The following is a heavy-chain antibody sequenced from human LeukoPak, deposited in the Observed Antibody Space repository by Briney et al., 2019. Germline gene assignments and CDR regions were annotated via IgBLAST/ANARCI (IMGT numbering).Heavy chain of an antibody. D-gene: IGHD3-10*01. CDR3: ARGWFGELLPYYFDY. CDR1: GYTFTSYD. Sequence: ASVKVSYKASGYTFTSYDINWVRQATGQGLEWMGWMNPNSGKTGYAQKFQGRVTMTRNTSISTAYMELSSLRSEDTAVYYCARGWFGELLPYYFDYWGQGTLVTVSS. V-gene: IGHV1-8*01. J-gene: IGHJ4*02. CDR2: MNPNSGKT.